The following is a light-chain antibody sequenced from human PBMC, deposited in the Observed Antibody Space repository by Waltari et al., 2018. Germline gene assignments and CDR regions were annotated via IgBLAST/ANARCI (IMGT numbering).Light chain of an antibody. Sequence: EIVMTQSPATLSVSPGERATLSCRASQSVRSNLAWYQQNPGKAPRLLIYGASTRATGIPARFSGSGSGTDFTLTISSLQSEYFAVYYCQQYNNWPPVFTFGPGTKVDIK. V-gene: IGKV3-15*01. CDR1: QSVRSN. J-gene: IGKJ3*01. CDR2: GAS. CDR3: QQYNNWPPVFT.